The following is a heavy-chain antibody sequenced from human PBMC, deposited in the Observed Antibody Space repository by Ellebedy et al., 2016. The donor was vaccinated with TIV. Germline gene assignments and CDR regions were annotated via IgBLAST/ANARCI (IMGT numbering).Heavy chain of an antibody. Sequence: SGPTLVXPTQTLTLTCTFSGFSLNTTGMCVSWIRQPPGKALEWLALIDWNDDKYFSTSLKTRLTISKDTSKNQVVLTMTNMDPVDTATYYCARIYLTKNNWFDPWGQGTLVTVSS. CDR3: ARIYLTKNNWFDP. J-gene: IGHJ5*02. CDR2: IDWNDDK. CDR1: GFSLNTTGMC. V-gene: IGHV2-70*01. D-gene: IGHD1-1*01.